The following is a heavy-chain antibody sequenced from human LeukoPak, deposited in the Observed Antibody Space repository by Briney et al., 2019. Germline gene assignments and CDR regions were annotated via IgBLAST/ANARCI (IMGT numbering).Heavy chain of an antibody. CDR1: GGSFSGYY. CDR3: ARTPGIAAAGPTA. CDR2: INHSGST. Sequence: SETLSLTCAVYGGSFSGYYWSWIRQPPGKGLEWIGEINHSGSTNYNPSLKSRVTISVDTSKNQFSLKLSSVTAADTAVYYCARTPGIAAAGPTAWGQGTLVTVSS. V-gene: IGHV4-34*01. D-gene: IGHD6-13*01. J-gene: IGHJ4*02.